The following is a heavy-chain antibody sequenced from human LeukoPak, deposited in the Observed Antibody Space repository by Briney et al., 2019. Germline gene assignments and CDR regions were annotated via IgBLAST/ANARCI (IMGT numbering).Heavy chain of an antibody. CDR1: EFTVSSNC. CDR3: ARGSDGWFAFDY. D-gene: IGHD6-19*01. Sequence: GGSLRLSCAASEFTVSSNCMSWVRQAPGKGLEWVSIIYTTGGKYYADSVKGRFTISRDNSKHTLYLQMNSLRAEDTAVYYCARGSDGWFAFDYWGQGILVTVSS. J-gene: IGHJ4*02. V-gene: IGHV3-66*01. CDR2: IYTTGGK.